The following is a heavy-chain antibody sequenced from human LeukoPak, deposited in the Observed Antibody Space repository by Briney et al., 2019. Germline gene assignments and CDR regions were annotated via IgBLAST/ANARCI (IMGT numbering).Heavy chain of an antibody. J-gene: IGHJ5*02. V-gene: IGHV4-4*07. CDR1: GGSISSYY. Sequence: PSETLSLTCTVSGGSISSYYWSWIRQPAGKGLEWIGRIYTSGSTNYNPSLKSRVTMSVDTSKNQFSLKLSSVTAADTAVYYCARLNDYMSEIRFDPWGQGTLVTVSS. CDR3: ARLNDYMSEIRFDP. CDR2: IYTSGST. D-gene: IGHD4-11*01.